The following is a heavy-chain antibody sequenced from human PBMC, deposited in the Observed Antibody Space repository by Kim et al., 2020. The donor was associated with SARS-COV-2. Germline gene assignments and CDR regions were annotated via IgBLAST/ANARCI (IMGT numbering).Heavy chain of an antibody. CDR3: ARMLGLLDYDYVMDV. D-gene: IGHD1-7*01. V-gene: IGHV4-59*01. CDR1: GGSISSYY. J-gene: IGHJ6*02. Sequence: SETLSLTCTVSGGSISSYYWSWIRQPPGKGLEWIGYIYYSGSTNYNPSLKSRVTISVDTSKNQFSLKLSSVTAADTAVYYCARMLGLLDYDYVMDVWGQGTTVTVSS. CDR2: IYYSGST.